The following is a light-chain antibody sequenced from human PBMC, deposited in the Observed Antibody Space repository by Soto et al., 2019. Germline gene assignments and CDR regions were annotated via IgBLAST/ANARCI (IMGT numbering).Light chain of an antibody. CDR1: NSDVGGYDR. Sequence: QSALTQPASVSGSPGQSITISCTGTNSDVGGYDRVSWYQHHPGKAPKLLIFEVYNRTSGISDRFSGSKSGDTASLTISGLQAEDEADYYCISYIPSTTTHWVFGGGTKLTVL. CDR3: ISYIPSTTTHWV. V-gene: IGLV2-14*01. CDR2: EVY. J-gene: IGLJ3*02.